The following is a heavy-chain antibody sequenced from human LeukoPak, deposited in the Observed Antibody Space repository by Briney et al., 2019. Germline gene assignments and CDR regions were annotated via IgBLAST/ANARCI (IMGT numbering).Heavy chain of an antibody. CDR1: GFTSSCYA. J-gene: IGHJ4*02. CDR3: AKDLIDYPGSGPFDY. D-gene: IGHD6-25*01. V-gene: IGHV3-23*01. Sequence: AGSLRLSCAASGFTSSCYAMSWVRQALVKVLEWVSAISGSDGSPYYADAGKGRFTISRGSSTNKLYLQMNSLRAEDTAVYCCAKDLIDYPGSGPFDYGGQGTLVTASS. CDR2: ISGSDGSP.